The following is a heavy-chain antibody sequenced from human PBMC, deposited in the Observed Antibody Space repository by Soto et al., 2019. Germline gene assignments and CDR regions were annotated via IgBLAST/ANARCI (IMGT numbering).Heavy chain of an antibody. V-gene: IGHV4-30-4*01. CDR2: IYYRGST. D-gene: IGHD6-13*01. Sequence: QVQLQESGPGLVKPSQTLSPTCTVSGGSISSGDYYWSWIRQPPGKGLEWIGYIYYRGSTYYNPSLNSRVTRSVDTSKNQFSLKLSSVTAADTAVYYCVRGSSWLWYFDLWGRGTLVTVSS. J-gene: IGHJ2*01. CDR1: GGSISSGDYY. CDR3: VRGSSWLWYFDL.